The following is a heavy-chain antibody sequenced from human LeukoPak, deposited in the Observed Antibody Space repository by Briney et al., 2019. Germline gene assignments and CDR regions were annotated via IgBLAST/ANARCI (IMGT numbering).Heavy chain of an antibody. D-gene: IGHD6-19*01. J-gene: IGHJ4*02. CDR3: ERVEYSSSPHFDY. V-gene: IGHV3-30-3*01. Sequence: PGRSLRLSCAASGFTFDSYALHWVRQAPGKGLEWLAIITYDGTNKYYADSVKGRFTISRDNSKNTLFLQMNSLRAEDTAVYYCERVEYSSSPHFDYWGQGTLVTVSS. CDR1: GFTFDSYA. CDR2: ITYDGTNK.